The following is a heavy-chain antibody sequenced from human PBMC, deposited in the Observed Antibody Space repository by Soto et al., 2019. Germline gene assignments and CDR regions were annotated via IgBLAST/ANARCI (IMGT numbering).Heavy chain of an antibody. CDR3: AGYSGEYESKPDGD. CDR2: ISGSGSSI. V-gene: IGHV3-23*01. J-gene: IGHJ4*02. D-gene: IGHD2-21*01. Sequence: EVQLLESGGGLVQPGGSLRLSCAASGFTFSSYAMSWVRQAPGKGLEWVSAISGSGSSIYYADSVKGRFAISRDNSKNTLFVHMNSVRADDTAVYYCAGYSGEYESKPDGDWGQGTLVTVSS. CDR1: GFTFSSYA.